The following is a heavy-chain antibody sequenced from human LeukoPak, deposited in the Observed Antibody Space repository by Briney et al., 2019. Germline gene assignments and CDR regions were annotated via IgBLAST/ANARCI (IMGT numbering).Heavy chain of an antibody. Sequence: PSETLSLTCTVSGYSISSGYYWGWIRQPPGTGLEWIGSIYHSGSTYYNPSLKSRVTISVDTSKNQFSLKLSSVTAADTAVYYCARAWELQDGWFDPWGQGTLVTVSS. CDR3: ARAWELQDGWFDP. J-gene: IGHJ5*02. CDR2: IYHSGST. CDR1: GYSISSGYY. D-gene: IGHD1-26*01. V-gene: IGHV4-38-2*02.